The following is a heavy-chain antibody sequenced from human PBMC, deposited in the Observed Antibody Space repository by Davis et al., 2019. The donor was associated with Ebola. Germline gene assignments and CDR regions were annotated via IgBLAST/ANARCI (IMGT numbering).Heavy chain of an antibody. CDR1: GYTFTSYA. CDR3: AREETFASGWPLDY. Sequence: AASVKVSCKASGYTFTSYAMHWVRQAPGQRLEWMGWINAGNGNTKYSQKFQGRVTITRDTSASTAYMELSSLRSEDTAVYYCAREETFASGWPLDYWGQGTLVTVSS. CDR2: INAGNGNT. V-gene: IGHV1-3*01. J-gene: IGHJ4*02. D-gene: IGHD6-19*01.